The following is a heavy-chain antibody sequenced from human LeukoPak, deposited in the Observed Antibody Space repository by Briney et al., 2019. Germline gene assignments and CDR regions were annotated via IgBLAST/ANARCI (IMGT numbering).Heavy chain of an antibody. CDR1: GFTFSTYS. CDR2: ISSGSSTI. J-gene: IGHJ4*02. CDR3: ASGGYSYGYVY. Sequence: GGSLRLSCAASGFTFSTYSMIWVRQAPGKGLEWVSYISSGSSTIYYADSVKGRFTISRDNAKTSLYLQVNSLRDEYTAVYYCASGGYSYGYVYRGQGTLVTVSS. D-gene: IGHD5-18*01. V-gene: IGHV3-48*02.